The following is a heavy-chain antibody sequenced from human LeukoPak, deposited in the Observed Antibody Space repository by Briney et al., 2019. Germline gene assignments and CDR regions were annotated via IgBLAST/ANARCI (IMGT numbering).Heavy chain of an antibody. CDR1: GGSFSGYY. Sequence: SETLSLTCAVYGGSFSGYYWSWIRQPPGKGLEWIREINHSGSTNYNPSLKSRVTISVDTSKNQFSLKLSSVTAADTAVYYCARADGYNSPYYFDYWGQGTLVTVSS. J-gene: IGHJ4*02. V-gene: IGHV4-34*01. CDR3: ARADGYNSPYYFDY. D-gene: IGHD5-24*01. CDR2: INHSGST.